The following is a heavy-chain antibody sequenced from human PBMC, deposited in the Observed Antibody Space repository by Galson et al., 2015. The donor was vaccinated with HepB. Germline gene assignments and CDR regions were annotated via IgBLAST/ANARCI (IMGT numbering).Heavy chain of an antibody. CDR3: AREGTTVKEETLDPQLGDAFDI. V-gene: IGHV1-69*13. D-gene: IGHD1/OR15-1a*01. CDR1: GGTFSSYA. J-gene: IGHJ3*02. CDR2: IIPIFGTA. Sequence: SVKVSCKASGGTFSSYAISWVRQAPGQGLEWMGGIIPIFGTANYAQKFQGRVTITADESTSTAYMELSSLRSEDTAVYYCAREGTTVKEETLDPQLGDAFDIWGQGTMVTVSS.